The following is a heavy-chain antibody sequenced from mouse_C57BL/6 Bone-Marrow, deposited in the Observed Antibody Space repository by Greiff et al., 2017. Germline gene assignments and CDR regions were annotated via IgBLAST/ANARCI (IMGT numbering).Heavy chain of an antibody. CDR1: GFSLTSYG. D-gene: IGHD2-4*01. CDR3: ARKGYYDYYGSSFAY. J-gene: IGHJ3*01. V-gene: IGHV2-2*01. Sequence: VQLQESGPGLVQPSQSLSITCTVSGFSLTSYGVHWVRQSPGKGLEWLGVIWSGGSTDYNAAFISRLSISKDNSKSQVFFKMNSLQADDTAIYYCARKGYYDYYGSSFAYWGQGTLVTVSA. CDR2: IWSGGST.